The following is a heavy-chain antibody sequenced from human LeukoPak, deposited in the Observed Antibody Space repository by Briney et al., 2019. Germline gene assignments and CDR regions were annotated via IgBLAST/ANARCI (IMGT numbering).Heavy chain of an antibody. J-gene: IGHJ4*02. CDR2: IYYSGST. V-gene: IGHV4-59*01. CDR1: GGSISSYY. CDR3: ARVVQQPSAEGVYYFDY. Sequence: SETLSLTCTVSGGSISSYYWSWIRQPPGKGLEWIGYIYYSGSTNYNPSLKSRVTISVDTSKNQFSLKLSSVTAADTAVYYCARVVQQPSAEGVYYFDYWGQGTLVTVSS. D-gene: IGHD6-13*01.